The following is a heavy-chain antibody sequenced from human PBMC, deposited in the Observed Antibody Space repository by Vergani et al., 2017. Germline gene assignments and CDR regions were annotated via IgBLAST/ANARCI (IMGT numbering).Heavy chain of an antibody. CDR3: ARDLRLLYNRFDP. J-gene: IGHJ5*02. V-gene: IGHV3-33*01. Sequence: QVQLVESGGGVVQPGRSLRLSCVASGFTFNQYGMPWVRQAPGKGLEWVAVTWYDGNKKQYADSVKGRFTISRDNSKSTMYLQMNSLRDEDTGVYYCARDLRLLYNRFDPWGQGTLVTVSS. D-gene: IGHD1-14*01. CDR2: TWYDGNKK. CDR1: GFTFNQYG.